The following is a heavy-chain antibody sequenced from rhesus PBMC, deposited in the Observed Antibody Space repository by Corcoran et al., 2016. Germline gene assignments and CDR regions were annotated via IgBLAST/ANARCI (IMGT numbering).Heavy chain of an antibody. CDR1: GSTFADNS. V-gene: IGHV1-111*02. J-gene: IGHJ6*01. D-gene: IGHD6-31*01. Sequence: EIHLLQSVAEVKTPGASVKLSCKDSGSTFADNSLHWVRQAPGTGLEWMGRVDPEDGEADYAQKFQDRVTITADMSTDTAYMELSSLRSEDTAVYYCARDRYSSGWNYGVDSWGQGVVVTVSS. CDR2: VDPEDGEA. CDR3: ARDRYSSGWNYGVDS.